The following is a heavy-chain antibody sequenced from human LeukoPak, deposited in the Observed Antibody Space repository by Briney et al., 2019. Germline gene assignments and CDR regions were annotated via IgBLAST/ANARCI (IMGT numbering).Heavy chain of an antibody. CDR2: INTNTGNP. CDR3: ATDRLLWFGEPKAFDI. D-gene: IGHD3-10*01. V-gene: IGHV7-4-1*02. CDR1: GYTFTSYA. Sequence: GASVKVSCKASGYTFTSYAMNWVRQAPGQGLEWMGWINTNTGNPTYAQGFTGRFVFSLDTSVTTAYLQITSLKAEDTAVYYCATDRLLWFGEPKAFDIWGQGTMVTVSS. J-gene: IGHJ3*02.